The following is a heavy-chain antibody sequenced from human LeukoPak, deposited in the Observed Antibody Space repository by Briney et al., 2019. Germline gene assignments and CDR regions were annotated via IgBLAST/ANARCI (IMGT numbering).Heavy chain of an antibody. CDR2: IYYSGST. Sequence: TSETLSLTWTVSGGSISSYYWSWVRQPPGKGLEWIGYIYYSGSTNYNPSLKSRVTISVDTSKNQFSLKLSSVTAADTAVYYCARELGYCSSTSCSYYMDVWGKGTTVTISS. V-gene: IGHV4-59*01. J-gene: IGHJ6*03. CDR1: GGSISSYY. CDR3: ARELGYCSSTSCSYYMDV. D-gene: IGHD2-2*01.